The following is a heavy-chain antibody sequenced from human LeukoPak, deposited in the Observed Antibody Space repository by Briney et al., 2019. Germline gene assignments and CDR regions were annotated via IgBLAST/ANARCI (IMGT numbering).Heavy chain of an antibody. V-gene: IGHV4-59*08. CDR3: ARLLRQHSAVAGIFANWFDP. CDR2: LYYSGST. CDR1: GGSISSYY. Sequence: SETLSLTCTVSGGSISSYYWSWIRQPPGKGLEWIGYLYYSGSTNYNPSLKSRVTITVDTSKNQFSLKLSSVTAADTAVYYCARLLRQHSAVAGIFANWFDPWGQGTLVTVSS. D-gene: IGHD6-19*01. J-gene: IGHJ5*02.